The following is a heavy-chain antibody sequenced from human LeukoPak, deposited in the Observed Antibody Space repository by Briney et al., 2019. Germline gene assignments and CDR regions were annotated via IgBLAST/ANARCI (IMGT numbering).Heavy chain of an antibody. J-gene: IGHJ4*02. CDR1: GFTVSSNY. CDR2: IYSGGST. V-gene: IGHV3-53*01. Sequence: PGGSLRLSCAASGFTVSSNYMSWVRQAPGKGLEWVSVIYSGGSTYYADSVKGRFTISRDNSKNTLYLQMNSLRAEDTAVYYCARMPYYYDSSGYYYSYYFDYWGQGTLVTVSS. CDR3: ARMPYYYDSSGYYYSYYFDY. D-gene: IGHD3-22*01.